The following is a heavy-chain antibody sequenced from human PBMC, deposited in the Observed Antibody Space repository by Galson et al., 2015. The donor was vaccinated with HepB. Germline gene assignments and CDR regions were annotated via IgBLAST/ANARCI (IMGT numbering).Heavy chain of an antibody. CDR2: IKTDGTEE. CDR1: GFTFSTYW. CDR3: ARDPRDY. J-gene: IGHJ4*02. Sequence: SLRLSCAASGFTFSTYWMSWVRQAPGKGLEWVANIKTDGTEEYYVDSVKGRFTVSRDNAKNSLYLQMNSLRAEDTAVYYCARDPRDYWGQGTLVTVSS. V-gene: IGHV3-7*01.